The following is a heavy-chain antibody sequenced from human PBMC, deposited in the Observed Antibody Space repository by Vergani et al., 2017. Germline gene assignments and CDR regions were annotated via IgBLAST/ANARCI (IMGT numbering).Heavy chain of an antibody. CDR3: ARGTVAAAGRNWFDP. D-gene: IGHD6-13*01. J-gene: IGHJ5*02. CDR2: IVVGSGNT. CDR1: GFTFTSSA. Sequence: QMQLVQSGPEVKKPGTSVKVSCKASGFTFTSSAVQWVRQARGQRLEWIGWIVVGSGNTNYAQKFQGRVTMTRNTSISTAYMELSSLRSEDTAVYYCARGTVAAAGRNWFDPWGQGTLVTVSS. V-gene: IGHV1-58*01.